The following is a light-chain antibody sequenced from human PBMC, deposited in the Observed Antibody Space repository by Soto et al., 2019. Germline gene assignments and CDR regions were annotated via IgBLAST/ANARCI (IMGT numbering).Light chain of an antibody. CDR3: QQYGSSVRT. CDR1: QSVSSSY. J-gene: IGKJ1*01. V-gene: IGKV3-20*01. Sequence: EIVLTQSPVTLSLSPGERATLSCRASQSVSSSYLAWYQQKPGQAPRLLIYGASSRATGLPDRFSGSGSGTEFTLTISRLEPEDFAVYYCQQYGSSVRTFGQGTKVDIK. CDR2: GAS.